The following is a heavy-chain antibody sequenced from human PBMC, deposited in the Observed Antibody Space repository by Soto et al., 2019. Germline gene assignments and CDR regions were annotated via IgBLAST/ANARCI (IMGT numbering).Heavy chain of an antibody. Sequence: GXSVKVSCKASGYTFTSYGISWVRQAPGQGLEWMGWISAYNGNTNYAQKLQGRVTMTTDTSTSTAYMELRSLRSDDTAVYYCARDLGIAARRGVRIFGYWGQGTLVTVYS. J-gene: IGHJ4*02. CDR1: GYTFTSYG. V-gene: IGHV1-18*04. CDR2: ISAYNGNT. D-gene: IGHD6-6*01. CDR3: ARDLGIAARRGVRIFGY.